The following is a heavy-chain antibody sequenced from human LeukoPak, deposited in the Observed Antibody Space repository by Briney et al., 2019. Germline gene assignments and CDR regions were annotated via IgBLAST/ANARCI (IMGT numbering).Heavy chain of an antibody. Sequence: GGSLRLSCAASGFTFSSYSMSWVRQAPGKGLEWVSYISSSSSTIYYPDSVKGRFTISRDNAKNSLYLQMNSLRAEDTAVYYCARDGTGDFDYWGQGTLVTVSS. V-gene: IGHV3-48*04. J-gene: IGHJ4*02. CDR2: ISSSSSTI. CDR3: ARDGTGDFDY. CDR1: GFTFSSYS. D-gene: IGHD3/OR15-3a*01.